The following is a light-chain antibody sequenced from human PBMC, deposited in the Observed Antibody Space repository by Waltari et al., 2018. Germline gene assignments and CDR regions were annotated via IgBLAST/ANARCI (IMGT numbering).Light chain of an antibody. Sequence: EIVLTQSPGTLSLSPGERATLSCRASQSVTNNYLNWYQQKPGQAPRLLIYGASSRATGIPDSFSGSGSGTDFTLTINRLEPEDFAVYYCQQYGDSPFAFGPGTKVDIK. CDR2: GAS. J-gene: IGKJ3*01. CDR3: QQYGDSPFA. CDR1: QSVTNNY. V-gene: IGKV3-20*01.